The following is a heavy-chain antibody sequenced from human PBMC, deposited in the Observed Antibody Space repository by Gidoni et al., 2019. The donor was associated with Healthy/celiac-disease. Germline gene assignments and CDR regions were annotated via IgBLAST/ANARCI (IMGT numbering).Heavy chain of an antibody. CDR2: ISYDGSNK. Sequence: QVQLVESGGGVVQPGRSLRRSCAASGFTFSSYAMHWVRQAPGKGLEWVAVISYDGSNKYYADSVKGRFTISRDNSKITLYLQMNSLRAEDTAVYYCARAKDRYDSSGSDYFDYWGQGTLVTVSS. V-gene: IGHV3-30*04. J-gene: IGHJ4*02. D-gene: IGHD3-22*01. CDR1: GFTFSSYA. CDR3: ARAKDRYDSSGSDYFDY.